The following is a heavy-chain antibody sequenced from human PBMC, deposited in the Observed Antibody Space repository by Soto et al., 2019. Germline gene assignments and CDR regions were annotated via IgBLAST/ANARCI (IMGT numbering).Heavy chain of an antibody. Sequence: EVQLVESGGDLVQPGGYLRLSCVASGFTFSNYWRHWVRQGPGKVLVFVSRISDDGRITNYADSVKGRFTISRDNAKNTLSLQMNSLRAEDTAEYYCVRSTNDWYGMDVWGQWTTVIVSS. CDR3: VRSTNDWYGMDV. D-gene: IGHD2-2*01. J-gene: IGHJ6*02. CDR2: ISDDGRIT. CDR1: GFTFSNYW. V-gene: IGHV3-74*01.